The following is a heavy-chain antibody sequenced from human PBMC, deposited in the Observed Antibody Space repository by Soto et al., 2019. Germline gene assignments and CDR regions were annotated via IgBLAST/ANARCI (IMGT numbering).Heavy chain of an antibody. Sequence: QVQLVESGGGVVQPGRSLRLSCAASGFAFGSHGMHWVRQAPGTGLEWVALISYDGSNEYYADSVKGRFTVSRDNSKNTLFLQMDSLRTEDTAVYYCAKLHNVDSAMVQDYWGQGTLVTVSS. V-gene: IGHV3-30*18. CDR1: GFAFGSHG. J-gene: IGHJ4*02. D-gene: IGHD5-18*01. CDR2: ISYDGSNE. CDR3: AKLHNVDSAMVQDY.